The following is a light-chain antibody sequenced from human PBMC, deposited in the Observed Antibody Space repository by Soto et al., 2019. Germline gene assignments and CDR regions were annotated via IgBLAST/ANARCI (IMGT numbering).Light chain of an antibody. J-gene: IGKJ1*01. V-gene: IGKV3-20*01. Sequence: EIVLTQSPGTLSLSPGERATLSCRASQSVSGSYLAWYQQKPGQPPRPLIYDASSRATGIPDRFSGSGSGTDFTLTINRLEPEDFAVYYCQQYGNAPWTFGQGTKVDIK. CDR1: QSVSGSY. CDR2: DAS. CDR3: QQYGNAPWT.